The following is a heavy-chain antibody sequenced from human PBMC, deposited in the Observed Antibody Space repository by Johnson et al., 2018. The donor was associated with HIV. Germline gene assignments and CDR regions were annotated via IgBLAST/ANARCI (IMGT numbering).Heavy chain of an antibody. CDR2: ISYDGSNK. CDR3: ARGPHEVVVVAATSAFDI. V-gene: IGHV3-30-3*01. CDR1: GFTFSSYP. Sequence: QVQLVESGGGVVQPGRSLRLSCAASGFTFSSYPMHWVRQAPGKGLEWVAVISYDGSNKYYADSVKGRFTISRDNSKNTLYLQMNSLRAEDPAVYYCARGPHEVVVVAATSAFDIWGQGTMVTVSS. J-gene: IGHJ3*02. D-gene: IGHD2-15*01.